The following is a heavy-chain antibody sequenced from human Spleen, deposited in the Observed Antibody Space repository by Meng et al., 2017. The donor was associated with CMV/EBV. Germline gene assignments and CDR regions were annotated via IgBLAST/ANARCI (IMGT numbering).Heavy chain of an antibody. D-gene: IGHD6-13*01. Sequence: QVPLVESGXGVVQPGGXLRLACAASGFTFRSYGMHWVRQAPGKGLEWVAFIRYDGSNKYYADSVKGRFTISRDNSKNTLYLQMNSLRAEDTAVYYCARGAGIAAALDAFDIWGQGTMVTVSS. CDR3: ARGAGIAAALDAFDI. CDR2: IRYDGSNK. V-gene: IGHV3-30*02. CDR1: GFTFRSYG. J-gene: IGHJ3*02.